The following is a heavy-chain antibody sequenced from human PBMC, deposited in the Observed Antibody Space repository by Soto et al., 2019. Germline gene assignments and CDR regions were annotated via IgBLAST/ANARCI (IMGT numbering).Heavy chain of an antibody. CDR1: GFAFSRHA. D-gene: IGHD5-18*01. J-gene: IGHJ4*02. CDR3: AKGYADSDS. CDR2: ISNSDDTT. Sequence: GGSLRLSCATSGFAFSRHAMGWVRQTPGRGLEWLSSISNSDDTTYYAASVKGRFTISRDMSKSTLFLQMSSLRAEDTAVYYCAKGYADSDSWGQGTQVTVSS. V-gene: IGHV3-23*01.